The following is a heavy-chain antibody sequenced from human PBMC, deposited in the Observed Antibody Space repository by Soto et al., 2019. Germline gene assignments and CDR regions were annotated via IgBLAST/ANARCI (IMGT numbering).Heavy chain of an antibody. CDR3: ARSVAVPGAHIDY. Sequence: ETLSLTCSVSGGSVSGSYWSWIRQSPGKGLEWLGYVYYTGSTNYSPSLRSRVSISVDTSKNEFSLRLSSVTAADTAVYFCARSVAVPGAHIDYWGQGTQVTVSS. J-gene: IGHJ4*02. CDR2: VYYTGST. V-gene: IGHV4-59*02. CDR1: GGSVSGSY. D-gene: IGHD6-19*01.